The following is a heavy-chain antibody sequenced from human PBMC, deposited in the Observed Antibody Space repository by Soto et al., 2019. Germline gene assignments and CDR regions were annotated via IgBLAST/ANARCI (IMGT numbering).Heavy chain of an antibody. CDR3: ARGPGIAARHGWFDP. CDR1: GGSFSGYY. Sequence: PSETLSLTCAVYGGSFSGYYWSWIRQPPGKGLEWIGEINHSGSTNYNPSLKSRVTISVDTSKNQFSLKLSSVTAADTAVYYCARGPGIAARHGWFDPWGQGTLVTVSS. D-gene: IGHD6-6*01. J-gene: IGHJ5*02. CDR2: INHSGST. V-gene: IGHV4-34*01.